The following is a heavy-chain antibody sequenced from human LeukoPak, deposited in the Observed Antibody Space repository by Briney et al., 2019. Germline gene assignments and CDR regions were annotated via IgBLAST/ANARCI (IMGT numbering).Heavy chain of an antibody. Sequence: GGSLRLSCATSGFSVSSDYMSWVRQAPGKGLEWVSVIYTGGSTYYADSVKGRFTISRDNSKNTLYLQMTSLRAEDTAVYYCARTASNYQVPNFDCWGQGTLVTVSS. CDR3: ARTASNYQVPNFDC. CDR2: IYTGGST. V-gene: IGHV3-53*01. CDR1: GFSVSSDY. D-gene: IGHD2-2*01. J-gene: IGHJ4*02.